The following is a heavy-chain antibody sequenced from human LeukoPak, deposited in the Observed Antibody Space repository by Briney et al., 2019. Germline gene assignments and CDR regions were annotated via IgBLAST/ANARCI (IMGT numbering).Heavy chain of an antibody. CDR1: GGSISSGGYY. V-gene: IGHV4-31*03. Sequence: SQTLSLTCTVTGGSISSGGYYWSWIRQHPGKGLEWIGYIYYSGSTYYNPSLKSRVTISVDTSKNQFSLKLSSVTAADTAVYYCARDRCGGDWYDYWGQGTLVTVSS. D-gene: IGHD2-21*02. J-gene: IGHJ4*02. CDR3: ARDRCGGDWYDY. CDR2: IYYSGST.